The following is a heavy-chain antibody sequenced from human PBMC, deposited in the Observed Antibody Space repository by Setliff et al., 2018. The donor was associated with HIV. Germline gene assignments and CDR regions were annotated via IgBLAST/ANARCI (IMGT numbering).Heavy chain of an antibody. Sequence: PSETLSLTCTVSGDSISGSYWCWIRQPPGKGLEWIGYIYASGSANHNPSLKSRVSISVDTSKNQFSLKLNSVTAADTAVYFCARDKGGTYDGMYYYYYMDVWGKGTTVTVSS. CDR1: GDSISGSY. J-gene: IGHJ6*03. D-gene: IGHD1-26*01. CDR3: ARDKGGTYDGMYYYYYMDV. CDR2: IYASGSA. V-gene: IGHV4-4*09.